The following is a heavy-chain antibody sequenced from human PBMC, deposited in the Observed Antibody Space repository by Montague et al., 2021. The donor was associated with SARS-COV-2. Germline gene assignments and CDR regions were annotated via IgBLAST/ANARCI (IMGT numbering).Heavy chain of an antibody. Sequence: SETLSLTCSVSGGSIGSYYWSWLRQPPGKGLEWIGHIHYSGSNTCSPSFKSRVTIPIDTPKNQFSLKLSSVTAADTAVYYCARSLDPSGTYYLPYWGQGTLVTVSS. D-gene: IGHD3-10*01. CDR2: IHYSGSN. V-gene: IGHV4-59*01. J-gene: IGHJ4*02. CDR3: ARSLDPSGTYYLPY. CDR1: GGSIGSYY.